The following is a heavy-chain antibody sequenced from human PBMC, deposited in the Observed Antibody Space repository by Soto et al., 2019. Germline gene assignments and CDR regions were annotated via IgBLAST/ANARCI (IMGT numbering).Heavy chain of an antibody. CDR1: GFTFSSYA. D-gene: IGHD3-10*01. V-gene: IGHV3-64*01. J-gene: IGHJ6*03. Sequence: EVQLVESGGGLVQPGGSLRLSCAASGFTFSSYAMHWVRQAPGKGLEYVSAISSNGGSTYYANSVKGRFTISRDNSMNTLYLQRGSLRAEDMAVYYCARDRSYGSGSYYYYYYYMDVWGKGTTVTVSS. CDR3: ARDRSYGSGSYYYYYYYMDV. CDR2: ISSNGGST.